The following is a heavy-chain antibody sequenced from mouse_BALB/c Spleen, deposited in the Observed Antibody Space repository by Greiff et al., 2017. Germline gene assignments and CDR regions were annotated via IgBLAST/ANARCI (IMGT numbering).Heavy chain of an antibody. CDR3: ARKYGNEYYAMDY. V-gene: IGHV14-1*02. CDR2: IDPENGNT. Sequence: EVQRVESGAELVRPGALVKLSCKASGFNIKDYYMHWVKQRPEQGLEWIGWIDPENGNTIYDPKFQGKASITADTSSNTAYLQLSSLTSEDTAVYYCARKYGNEYYAMDYWGQGTSVTVSS. D-gene: IGHD2-10*02. J-gene: IGHJ4*01. CDR1: GFNIKDYY.